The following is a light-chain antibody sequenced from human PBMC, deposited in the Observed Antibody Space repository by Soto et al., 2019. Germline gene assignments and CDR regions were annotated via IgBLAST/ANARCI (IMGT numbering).Light chain of an antibody. Sequence: TLSLSPGGRATLSCSASTSSYLAWYQQKPGQATRLLIYGASSRATGIPDRFSGSGSGTDFTLTISRLEPEDFAVYYCQQYGRAPLTFGGGTKV. CDR1: TSSY. J-gene: IGKJ4*01. V-gene: IGKV3-20*01. CDR3: QQYGRAPLT. CDR2: GAS.